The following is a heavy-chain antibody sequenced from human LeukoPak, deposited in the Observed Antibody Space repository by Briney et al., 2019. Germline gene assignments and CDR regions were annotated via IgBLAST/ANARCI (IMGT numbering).Heavy chain of an antibody. Sequence: GGSLRLSCAASGFAFSNYWMSWVRQAPGKGLEWVANIKQDGSEKSYVDSVKGRFTISRDNTKNLVYLQINSLRAEDTAVHYCAREGGSSGWYDAFHIWGQGTMVTVSS. CDR1: GFAFSNYW. V-gene: IGHV3-7*01. CDR3: AREGGSSGWYDAFHI. J-gene: IGHJ3*02. D-gene: IGHD6-19*01. CDR2: IKQDGSEK.